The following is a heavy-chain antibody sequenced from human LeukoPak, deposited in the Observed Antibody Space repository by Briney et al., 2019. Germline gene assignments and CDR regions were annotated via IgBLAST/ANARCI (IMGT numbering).Heavy chain of an antibody. V-gene: IGHV4-38-2*02. Sequence: SETLSLTCSVSGYSISSGNYWGWIRQPPGKTLEWFGSTYHSGSTQLHPSLHSRVTISVDTSKNQFFLNLSSVTATDTAVYYCARGEVGSIGRLGYWGQGILVTVSS. CDR3: ARGEVGSIGRLGY. CDR1: GYSISSGNY. J-gene: IGHJ4*02. CDR2: TYHSGST. D-gene: IGHD1-26*01.